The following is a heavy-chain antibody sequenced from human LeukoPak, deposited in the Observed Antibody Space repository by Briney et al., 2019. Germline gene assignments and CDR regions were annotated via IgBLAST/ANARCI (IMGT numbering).Heavy chain of an antibody. J-gene: IGHJ3*02. CDR2: IVVGSGNT. V-gene: IGHV1-58*02. D-gene: IGHD2-21*01. CDR1: GFTFTSSA. Sequence: SVKVSCKASGFTFTSSAMQWVRQARGQRLEWIGGIVVGSGNTNYAQNFQERVTITRDMSTRTAYMELSSLRSEDTAVYYCAANKPRVVREDAFDIWGQGTMVTVSS. CDR3: AANKPRVVREDAFDI.